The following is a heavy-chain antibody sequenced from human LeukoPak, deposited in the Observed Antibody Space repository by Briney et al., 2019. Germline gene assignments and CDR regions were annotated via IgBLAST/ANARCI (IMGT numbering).Heavy chain of an antibody. V-gene: IGHV1-69*04. J-gene: IGHJ5*02. CDR1: GGTFSSYA. D-gene: IGHD6-13*01. CDR3: ASSIAAAGPFDP. CDR2: IIPILGIA. Sequence: ASVKVSCKASGGTFSSYAISWVRQAPGQGLEWMGRIIPILGIANYAQKFQGRVTITADKSTSTAYMELSSLRSEDTAVYYCASSIAAAGPFDPWGQGTLVTVSS.